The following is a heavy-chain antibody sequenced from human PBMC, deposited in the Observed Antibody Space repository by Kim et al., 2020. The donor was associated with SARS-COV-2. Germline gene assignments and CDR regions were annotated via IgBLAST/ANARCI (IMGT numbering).Heavy chain of an antibody. D-gene: IGHD3-10*01. J-gene: IGHJ6*02. CDR3: ARDSDYYGSGYYYGMDV. V-gene: IGHV3-48*03. Sequence: VKGRFTISRDNAKNSLYLQMNSLRAEDTAVYYCARDSDYYGSGYYYGMDVWGQGNTVTVSS.